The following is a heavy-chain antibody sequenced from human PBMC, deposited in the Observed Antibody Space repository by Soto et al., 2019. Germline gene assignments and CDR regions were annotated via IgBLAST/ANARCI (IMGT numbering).Heavy chain of an antibody. CDR3: ARDADYGGSRGGMDV. CDR1: GGSVNNANYF. D-gene: IGHD4-17*01. V-gene: IGHV4-31*03. Sequence: QVRLEESGPGLVKPSETLSLICSVSGGSVNNANYFWNWIRHHPENGLEWIGYIYYSGSTRYNPSFKTRPNLSIDTTKDQFSLRLNSVTVADTAVYFCARDADYGGSRGGMDVWGRGTTVTVSS. CDR2: IYYSGST. J-gene: IGHJ6*02.